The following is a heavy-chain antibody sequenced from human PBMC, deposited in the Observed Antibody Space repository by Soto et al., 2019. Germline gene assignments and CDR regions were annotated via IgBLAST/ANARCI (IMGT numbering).Heavy chain of an antibody. D-gene: IGHD1-26*01. CDR2: ILYDGSNK. Sequence: QVQLVESGGDVVQPGRSLRLSCAASGFTFSNYGMHWARRAPGKGLEWVAAILYDGSNKYYADSVKGRFTISRDNSKNTLYLQMNSLRAEDTAVYFCAGGTYYFDYCSQGTLVTVSS. CDR1: GFTFSNYG. CDR3: AGGTYYFDY. J-gene: IGHJ4*02. V-gene: IGHV3-33*01.